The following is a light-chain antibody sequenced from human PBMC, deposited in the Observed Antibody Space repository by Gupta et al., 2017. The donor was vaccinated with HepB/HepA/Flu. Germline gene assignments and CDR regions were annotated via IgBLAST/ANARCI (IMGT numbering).Light chain of an antibody. Sequence: SYELTQPPSVSVSPGQTASITCSGDKLRDKYTSWYQQKPGQSLFLVMYENSLLPSAGPDCFSCATSENTATLTMGGTQAVDEDDYDCQAWNRRVVVFGGGTKLAV. V-gene: IGLV3-1*01. J-gene: IGLJ2*01. CDR2: ENS. CDR1: KLRDKY. CDR3: QAWNRRVVV.